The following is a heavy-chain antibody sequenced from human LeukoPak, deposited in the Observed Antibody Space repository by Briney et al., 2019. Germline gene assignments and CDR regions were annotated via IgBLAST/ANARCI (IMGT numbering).Heavy chain of an antibody. CDR2: IWYDGSNK. V-gene: IGHV3-33*01. CDR3: AREWRSSLGYCGGGSCYPPYYYGMDV. D-gene: IGHD2-15*01. CDR1: GFTFSSYG. Sequence: GGSLRLSCAASGFTFSSYGMHWVRQAPGKGLEWVAVIWYDGSNKYYADSVKGRFTISRDNSKNTLYLQMNSLRAEDTAVYYCAREWRSSLGYCGGGSCYPPYYYGMDVWGQGTTVTVSS. J-gene: IGHJ6*02.